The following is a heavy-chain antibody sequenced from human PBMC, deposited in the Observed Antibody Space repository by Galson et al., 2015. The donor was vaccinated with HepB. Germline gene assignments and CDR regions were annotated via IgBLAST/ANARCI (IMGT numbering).Heavy chain of an antibody. CDR1: GFTFSDYA. V-gene: IGHV3-23*01. CDR3: VTDRLRRTSPVPIV. Sequence: SLRLSCAVSGFTFSDYAMTWVRQAPGKDLEWVSLITRSGDAKYYTDSVKGRFTVSRDNSNNTLFLDMYSLRAEDTAIYYCVTDRLRRTSPVPIVWGQGTLVSVSS. D-gene: IGHD2-21*01. CDR2: ITRSGDAK. J-gene: IGHJ4*02.